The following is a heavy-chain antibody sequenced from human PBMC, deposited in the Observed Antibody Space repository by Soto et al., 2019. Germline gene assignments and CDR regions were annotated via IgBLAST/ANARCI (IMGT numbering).Heavy chain of an antibody. J-gene: IGHJ2*01. CDR3: AKDGVVVPAAHAAYFDL. CDR1: GFTFSSYG. Sequence: QVQLVESGGGVVQPGRSLRLSCAASGFTFSSYGMHWVRQAPGKGLEWVAVISYDGSNKYYADSVKGRFTISRDNSKNQLYLQMNSLRAEDTAVYYCAKDGVVVPAAHAAYFDLWGRGTLVTVSS. D-gene: IGHD2-2*01. CDR2: ISYDGSNK. V-gene: IGHV3-30*18.